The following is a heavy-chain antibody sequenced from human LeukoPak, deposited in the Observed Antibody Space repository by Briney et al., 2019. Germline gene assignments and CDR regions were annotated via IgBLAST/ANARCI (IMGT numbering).Heavy chain of an antibody. J-gene: IGHJ4*02. Sequence: ASVKVSRKASGGTFSSYAISWVRQAPGQGLEWMGGIIPIFGTANYAQKFQGRVTITADESTSTAYMELSSLRSEDTAVYYCASNNYYDSSGYWYYWGQGTLVTVSS. D-gene: IGHD3-22*01. V-gene: IGHV1-69*13. CDR3: ASNNYYDSSGYWYY. CDR2: IIPIFGTA. CDR1: GGTFSSYA.